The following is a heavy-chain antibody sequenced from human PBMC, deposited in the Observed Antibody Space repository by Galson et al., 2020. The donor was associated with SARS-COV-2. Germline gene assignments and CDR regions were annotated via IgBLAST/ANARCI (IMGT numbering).Heavy chain of an antibody. CDR1: GASIRTGGYY. V-gene: IGHV4-39*07. CDR2: VYYSGSA. CDR3: ARDDSGWYRDPFAY. J-gene: IGHJ4*02. D-gene: IGHD6-19*01. Sequence: ASETLCLTCTVSGASIRTGGYYWGWIRQPPGKGLEWIGSVYYSGSAYYNPSLKSRVTISVDTSKNQFSLRLTSVTAADTAVYYCARDDSGWYRDPFAYWGQGSLLTVSS.